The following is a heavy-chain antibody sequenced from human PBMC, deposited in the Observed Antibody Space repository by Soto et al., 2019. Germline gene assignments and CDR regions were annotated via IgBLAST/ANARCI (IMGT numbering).Heavy chain of an antibody. CDR2: VWYDGTFK. CDR1: GFIFETFG. J-gene: IGHJ6*01. V-gene: IGHV3-30*12. Sequence: SQRLPCVVSGFIFETFGIHRVRQAPGKRLKWLVVVWYDGTFKDYAHSAMGRFTNPRDNSKTTVYLQSNNLRAEDLDVYYWPREIFKGEIPDYAMDVWGEGTTVTVSS. D-gene: IGHD2-2*02. CDR3: PREIFKGEIPDYAMDV.